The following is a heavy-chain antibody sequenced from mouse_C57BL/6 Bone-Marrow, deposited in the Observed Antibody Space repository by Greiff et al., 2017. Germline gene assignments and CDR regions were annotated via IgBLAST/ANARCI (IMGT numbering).Heavy chain of an antibody. J-gene: IGHJ4*01. CDR1: GFTFSSYT. Sequence: EVQLQESGGGLVKPGGSLKLSCAASGFTFSSYTMSWVRQTPETRLEWVATISGGGGTTYYPDSVKGRFTISRDNAKNTLYLQMSSLRSEDTGLYYCAIRGYYGSEAMDYWGQGTSVTVSS. D-gene: IGHD1-1*01. CDR3: AIRGYYGSEAMDY. CDR2: ISGGGGTT. V-gene: IGHV5-9*01.